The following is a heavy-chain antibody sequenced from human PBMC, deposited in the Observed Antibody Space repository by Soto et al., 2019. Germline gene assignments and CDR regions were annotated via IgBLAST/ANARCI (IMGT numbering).Heavy chain of an antibody. V-gene: IGHV3-23*01. CDR2: ISGSGGST. CDR1: GFTFSSYA. Sequence: GGSLRLSCAASGFTFSSYAMSWVRQAPGKGLEWVSAISGSGGSTYYAGSVKGRFTTSRDNSNTTLYLQMNRLKAEDTAVYYSAKDRRYYGGTSPHYYGMDVWGQGTTVTVSS. D-gene: IGHD2-21*01. J-gene: IGHJ6*02. CDR3: AKDRRYYGGTSPHYYGMDV.